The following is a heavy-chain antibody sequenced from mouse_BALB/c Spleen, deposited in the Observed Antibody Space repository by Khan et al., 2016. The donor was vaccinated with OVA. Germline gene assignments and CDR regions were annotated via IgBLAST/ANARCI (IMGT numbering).Heavy chain of an antibody. CDR1: GYTFTSYW. CDR3: ARSNYYGSGLYAMDY. V-gene: IGHV1S41*01. Sequence: DLVKPGASVKLSCKASGYTFTSYWINWIKQRPGQGLEWIERIAPGSGSTSYNEMFKDKTILTIDTSSTTAYIQLISLSSEDSAVYFCARSNYYGSGLYAMDYWGQGTSVTVSS. CDR2: IAPGSGST. J-gene: IGHJ4*01. D-gene: IGHD1-1*01.